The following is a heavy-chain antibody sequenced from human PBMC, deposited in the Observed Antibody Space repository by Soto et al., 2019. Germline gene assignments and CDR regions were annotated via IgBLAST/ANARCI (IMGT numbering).Heavy chain of an antibody. Sequence: ASVKVSCKASGYTFTSYGITWVRQAPGQGLEWMGWISGYNGDTNYAQKYRGRVTMTTDTSTSTVYMELRSLTSDDTAVYYCARVVVGTTNWFAPWGQGTLVTVSS. D-gene: IGHD2-15*01. CDR1: GYTFTSYG. CDR3: ARVVVGTTNWFAP. V-gene: IGHV1-18*01. CDR2: ISGYNGDT. J-gene: IGHJ5*02.